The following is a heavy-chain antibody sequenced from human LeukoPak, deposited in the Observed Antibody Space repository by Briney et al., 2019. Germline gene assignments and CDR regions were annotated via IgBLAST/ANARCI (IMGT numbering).Heavy chain of an antibody. CDR1: GFTFSNYG. J-gene: IGHJ3*02. CDR2: IAYDGSNE. D-gene: IGHD6-19*01. Sequence: PGRSLRLSCAASGFTFSNYGMHWVRQAPGKGLEWVAVIAYDGSNEYYAEFVKGRFTISRDNSKNTLYLQMYSLRAEDTAVYFCAKDQGIAVAGTDDAFDIWGQGTRVTVSS. CDR3: AKDQGIAVAGTDDAFDI. V-gene: IGHV3-30*18.